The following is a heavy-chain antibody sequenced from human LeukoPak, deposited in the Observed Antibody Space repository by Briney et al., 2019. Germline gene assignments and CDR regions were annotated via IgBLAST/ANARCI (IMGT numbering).Heavy chain of an antibody. D-gene: IGHD2-2*02. J-gene: IGHJ5*02. Sequence: ASVKVSCKASGYTFTGYYMHWMRQAPGQGLEWMGWINPNSGGTNYAQKFQGRVTMTRDTSISTAYMELSRLRSDDTAVYYCASFEVVPAAIHGGWFDPWGQGTLVTVSS. V-gene: IGHV1-2*02. CDR3: ASFEVVPAAIHGGWFDP. CDR1: GYTFTGYY. CDR2: INPNSGGT.